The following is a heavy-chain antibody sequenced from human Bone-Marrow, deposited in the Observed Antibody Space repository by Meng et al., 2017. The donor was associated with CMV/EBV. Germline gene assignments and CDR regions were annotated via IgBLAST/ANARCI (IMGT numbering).Heavy chain of an antibody. V-gene: IGHV1-58*01. J-gene: IGHJ6*02. CDR3: ARAYCSSTTCYNRGYYVKGLYV. D-gene: IGHD2-2*02. Sequence: SVKVSCKSSGFTFTSSAVQWVRQGRGQRRECIGWIVVGSGNTNYAQKFQERVTITRDMSTSTAYMEVTSLRSEDTAVYFCARAYCSSTTCYNRGYYVKGLYVWGQGTTVTVSS. CDR1: GFTFTSSA. CDR2: IVVGSGNT.